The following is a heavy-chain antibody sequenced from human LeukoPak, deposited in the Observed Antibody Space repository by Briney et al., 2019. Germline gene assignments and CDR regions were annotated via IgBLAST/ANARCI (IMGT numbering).Heavy chain of an antibody. CDR1: GFTFSSYW. CDR2: INRDGSST. Sequence: PGGSLRLSCAASGFTFSSYWMHWVRQVPGKGLVWVSRINRDGSSTTYADSVKGRFTISRDNAKNTLYLQMNSLRAEDTAVYYCARTSGALEFDYWGQGTLVTVSS. CDR3: ARTSGALEFDY. D-gene: IGHD4-17*01. J-gene: IGHJ4*02. V-gene: IGHV3-74*01.